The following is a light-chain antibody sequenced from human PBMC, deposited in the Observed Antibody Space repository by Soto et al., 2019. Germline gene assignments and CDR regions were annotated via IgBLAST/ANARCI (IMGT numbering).Light chain of an antibody. CDR2: DVS. CDR1: SSDVGGYNY. Sequence: QSALTQPASLSGAPGQSITISCTGTSSDVGGYNYVSWYQQHPGKAPKLMIYDVSNRPSGVSNRFSGSKSGTTASLTISGLQAEDAADYYCTSYASRTTLVFGGGTQVTVL. J-gene: IGLJ2*01. V-gene: IGLV2-14*03. CDR3: TSYASRTTLV.